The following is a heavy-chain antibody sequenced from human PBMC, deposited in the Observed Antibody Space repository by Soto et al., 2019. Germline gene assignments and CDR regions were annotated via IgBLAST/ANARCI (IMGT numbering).Heavy chain of an antibody. CDR1: GFTFSNYA. Sequence: QVPLVDSGGGVVQPGRSLRLSCAASGFTFSNYAMHWVRQAPSKGLEWVTVISYDGNNKYYADSVEARFTISSDNSKNTLYLQMNSLRTEDTGVYYCASSIQTTVTYPLAYPWGQGTPVTVSS. CDR3: ASSIQTTVTYPLAYP. D-gene: IGHD4-17*01. J-gene: IGHJ5*02. CDR2: ISYDGNNK. V-gene: IGHV3-30-3*01.